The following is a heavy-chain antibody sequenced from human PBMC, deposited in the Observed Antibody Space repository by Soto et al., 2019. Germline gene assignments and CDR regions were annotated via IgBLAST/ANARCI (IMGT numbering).Heavy chain of an antibody. V-gene: IGHV4-59*07. D-gene: IGHD2-21*01. CDR1: GGSITPYY. CDR3: ARQQYTVVTAFEV. Sequence: QVQLQESGPGLVKTSDTLSLTCTVSGGSITPYYWSWIRQPPGEGLEWIGYVSYSGKTGYNPSLQSRVSMSIDTSKNEFSLKLTSLTAADAATDYGARQQYTVVTAFEVWGQGTTVAVAS. CDR2: VSYSGKT. J-gene: IGHJ3*01.